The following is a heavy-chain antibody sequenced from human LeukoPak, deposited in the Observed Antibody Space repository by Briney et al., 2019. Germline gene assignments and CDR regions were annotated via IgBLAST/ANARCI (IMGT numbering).Heavy chain of an antibody. CDR1: GGTFSSYA. D-gene: IGHD2-15*01. V-gene: IGHV1-69*05. Sequence: GASVKVSCKASGGTFSSYAISWVRQAPGQGLEWMGRIIPIFGTANYAQKFQDRVTITTDESTSTAYMELSSLRSEDTAVYYCARVQLSGAAGDYWGQGTLVTVSS. J-gene: IGHJ4*02. CDR3: ARVQLSGAAGDY. CDR2: IIPIFGTA.